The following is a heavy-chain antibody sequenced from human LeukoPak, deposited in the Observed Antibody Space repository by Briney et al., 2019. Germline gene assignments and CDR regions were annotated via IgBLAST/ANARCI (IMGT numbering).Heavy chain of an antibody. Sequence: SETLSLTCAVYGGSFSGYYWSWIRQPPGKGLEWIGEINHSGSTNYNPSLKSRVTISVDTSKNQFSLKLSSVTAADTAVYYCAVVGGTTYFEYWGQGTLVTVSS. CDR3: AVVGGTTYFEY. CDR2: INHSGST. CDR1: GGSFSGYY. V-gene: IGHV4-34*01. D-gene: IGHD1-26*01. J-gene: IGHJ4*02.